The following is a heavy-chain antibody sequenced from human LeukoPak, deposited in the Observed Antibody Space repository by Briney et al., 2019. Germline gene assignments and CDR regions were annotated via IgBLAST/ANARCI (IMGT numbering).Heavy chain of an antibody. Sequence: GSLRLSCAVSGFAFGSEAMSWVRQSPARGLEWVASISPGGGTTYYADYVKGRFTISRDNAKNSLYLQMNSLRAEDTAVYYCARINDYVWGSYRYTPFFDYWGQGTLVTVSS. J-gene: IGHJ4*02. V-gene: IGHV3-23*01. CDR3: ARINDYVWGSYRYTPFFDY. CDR2: ISPGGGTT. D-gene: IGHD3-16*02. CDR1: GFAFGSEA.